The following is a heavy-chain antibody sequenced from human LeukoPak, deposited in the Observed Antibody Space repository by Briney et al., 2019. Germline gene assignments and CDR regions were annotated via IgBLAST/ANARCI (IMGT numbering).Heavy chain of an antibody. CDR3: AREMATIRVLYGMDV. V-gene: IGHV3-23*01. D-gene: IGHD5-24*01. CDR2: ISSSGGST. J-gene: IGHJ6*02. CDR1: GFTFSSYA. Sequence: GGSLRLSCAASGFTFSSYAMSWVRQAPGKGLEWVSAISSSGGSTYYADSVKGRFTISRDNSKNTLYLQMNSLRAEDTAVYYCAREMATIRVLYGMDVWGQGTTVTVSS.